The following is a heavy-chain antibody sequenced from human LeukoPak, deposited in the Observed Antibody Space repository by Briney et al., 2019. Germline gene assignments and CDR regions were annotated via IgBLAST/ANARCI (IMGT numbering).Heavy chain of an antibody. V-gene: IGHV3-7*01. D-gene: IGHD6-13*01. CDR2: IKQDGSER. Sequence: GGSLRLSCAASGFTFSNYWMSWVRQVPGKGLEWVANIKQDGSERYYVDSVRGRFTISRDNAKNSLFLQIHSLRAEDTAVYYCATALHSSSWSFDYWGQGTLVAVSS. J-gene: IGHJ4*02. CDR3: ATALHSSSWSFDY. CDR1: GFTFSNYW.